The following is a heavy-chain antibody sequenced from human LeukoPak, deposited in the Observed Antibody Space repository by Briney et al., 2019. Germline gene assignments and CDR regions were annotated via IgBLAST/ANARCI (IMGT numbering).Heavy chain of an antibody. Sequence: KSSETLSLTCAVYGGSITGYYWSWIRQPPGKGLEWVGEIHYTGATSYNPSLKSRATISMDTSKNQVSLKLSSVTAADTAVYYCARGNILSGYCFDFWGQGALVTVSS. J-gene: IGHJ4*02. CDR2: IHYTGAT. V-gene: IGHV4-34*01. CDR1: GGSITGYY. CDR3: ARGNILSGYCFDF. D-gene: IGHD3-9*01.